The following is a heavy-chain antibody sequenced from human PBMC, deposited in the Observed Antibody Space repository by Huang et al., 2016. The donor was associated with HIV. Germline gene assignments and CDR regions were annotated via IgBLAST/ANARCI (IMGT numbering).Heavy chain of an antibody. CDR1: GFSFSDSG. V-gene: IGHV3-30*18. CDR3: AKDRRAYYYGSGIEY. J-gene: IGHJ4*02. CDR2: ISYDGRNK. D-gene: IGHD3-10*01. Sequence: QVQLVESGGGVVEPGRSLRVSCAASGFSFSDSGRQWGRQAPGKGLVWGAVISYDGRNKFYADSGKGRFTISRDNSKNTVYLQMNSLRAGDTAVYYCAKDRRAYYYGSGIEYWGQGARVTVSS.